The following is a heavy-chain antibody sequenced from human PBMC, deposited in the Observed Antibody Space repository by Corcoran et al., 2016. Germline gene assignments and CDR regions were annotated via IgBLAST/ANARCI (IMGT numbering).Heavy chain of an antibody. J-gene: IGHJ4*02. D-gene: IGHD6-13*01. V-gene: IGHV3-23*01. Sequence: EVQLLESGGGLVQPGGSLRLSCTVSGFTFSTYAMTWVRQPPGKGLEWVSTVGGSDPNTYYADSVKGRFTVSRDRSKKTPFLQMKSLRAEDTAVDHCAKAHRSSAWWGFDYWGQGTLVTVSS. CDR1: GFTFSTYA. CDR3: AKAHRSSAWWGFDY. CDR2: VGGSDPNT.